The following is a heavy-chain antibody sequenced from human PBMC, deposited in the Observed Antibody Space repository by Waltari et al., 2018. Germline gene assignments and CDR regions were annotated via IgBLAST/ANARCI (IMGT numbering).Heavy chain of an antibody. Sequence: QVQLQQWGAGLLKPSATLSLTCAVYGGSFSGYYWSWIRPPPGKGLEWIGEINHSGSTNYNPSLKSRVTISVDTSKNQFSLKLSSVTAADTAVYYCARGRLLWFGGYWDYWGQGTLVTVSS. V-gene: IGHV4-34*01. D-gene: IGHD3-10*01. J-gene: IGHJ4*02. CDR2: INHSGST. CDR1: GGSFSGYY. CDR3: ARGRLLWFGGYWDY.